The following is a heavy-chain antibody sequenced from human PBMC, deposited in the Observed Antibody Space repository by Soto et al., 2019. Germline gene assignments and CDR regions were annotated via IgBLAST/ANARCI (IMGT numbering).Heavy chain of an antibody. CDR3: TKVGGTALPPIPVDY. Sequence: EVQLLESGGGLVQPGGSLRLSCAASGFTFSSYAMNWVRQAPGKGLEWVSTISGSGDNTYYADSVKGRFTISRDNSKKTLYQQMNSLRAEDTALYYCTKVGGTALPPIPVDYWGQGTQVTVSS. CDR2: ISGSGDNT. J-gene: IGHJ4*02. V-gene: IGHV3-23*01. D-gene: IGHD2-2*02. CDR1: GFTFSSYA.